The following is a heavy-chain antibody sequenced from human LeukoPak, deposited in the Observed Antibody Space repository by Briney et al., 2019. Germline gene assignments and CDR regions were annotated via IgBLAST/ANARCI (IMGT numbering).Heavy chain of an antibody. V-gene: IGHV3-23*01. CDR3: ATSWGPDTSAFRWGRGGMDV. D-gene: IGHD3-16*01. CDR2: ISKSGGHT. CDR1: GLTFDDYA. Sequence: GGSLRLSCAVSGLTFDDYAMGWVRQAPGRGLEWVSAISKSGGHTYYTPSAKGRFTIYRDNSKNTQYLQMNSLRAEDTAVYYCATSWGPDTSAFRWGRGGMDVWGQGTTVIVSS. J-gene: IGHJ6*02.